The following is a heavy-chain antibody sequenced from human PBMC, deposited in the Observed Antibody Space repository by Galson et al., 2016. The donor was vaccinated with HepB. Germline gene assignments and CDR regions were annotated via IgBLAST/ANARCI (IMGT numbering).Heavy chain of an antibody. CDR2: ISGSGDST. J-gene: IGHJ3*02. CDR3: AKKQASGYCYPFYEFDM. Sequence: SLRLSCAASGFTFSSYAMSWVRQAPGKGLECVSSISGSGDSTSYADSVKGRFTISRDNSKNTLYLQLSSLRAEDTALYYCAKKQASGYCYPFYEFDMWGQGTMVTVSS. CDR1: GFTFSSYA. V-gene: IGHV3-23*01. D-gene: IGHD5-12*01.